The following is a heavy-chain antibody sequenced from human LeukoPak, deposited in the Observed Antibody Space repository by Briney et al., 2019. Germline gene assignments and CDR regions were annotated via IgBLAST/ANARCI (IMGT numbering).Heavy chain of an antibody. Sequence: GGSLRLSCAASGFTFDVYGMTWVRQAPGKGLEWVSGIAWNGGTTAYGDSVKGRFSISRDNAKNSLYLQMNSLRAEDTAVYYCARDQGGMTLVGNAFDIWGQGTMVTVSS. CDR1: GFTFDVYG. CDR2: IAWNGGTT. CDR3: ARDQGGMTLVGNAFDI. D-gene: IGHD3-16*01. V-gene: IGHV3-20*04. J-gene: IGHJ3*02.